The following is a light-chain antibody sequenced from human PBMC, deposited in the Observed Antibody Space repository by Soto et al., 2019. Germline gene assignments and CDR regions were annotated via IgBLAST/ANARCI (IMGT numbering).Light chain of an antibody. J-gene: IGKJ1*01. CDR1: QSVSSN. CDR2: GAS. Sequence: EIVMTQSAATLSVCPGERATLSCRASQSVSSNLAWYQQKPGQAPRLLIYGASTRATGIPARFSGSGSGTEFTLTISSLQSEDFAVYYCQQYNNWPPAWTFGQGTKVEIK. CDR3: QQYNNWPPAWT. V-gene: IGKV3-15*01.